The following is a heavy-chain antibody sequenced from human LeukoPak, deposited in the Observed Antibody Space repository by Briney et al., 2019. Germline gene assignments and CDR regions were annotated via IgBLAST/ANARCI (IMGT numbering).Heavy chain of an antibody. CDR1: GYTFTSYY. D-gene: IGHD4-17*01. CDR2: IIPIFGTA. CDR3: ARDLRSTQFDY. V-gene: IGHV1-69*13. Sequence: VASVTVSCKASGYTFTSYYMHWVRQAPGQGLEWMGGIIPIFGTANYAQTFQGRVTITADESTSTAYMELSSLRSEDTAVYYCARDLRSTQFDYWGQGTLVTVSS. J-gene: IGHJ4*02.